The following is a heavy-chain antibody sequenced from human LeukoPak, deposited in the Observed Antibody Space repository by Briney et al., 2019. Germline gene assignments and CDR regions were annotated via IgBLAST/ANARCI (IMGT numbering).Heavy chain of an antibody. J-gene: IGHJ6*03. D-gene: IGHD6-13*01. CDR1: GFTFSRHW. V-gene: IGHV3-7*01. Sequence: GGSPTLSCAASGFTFSRHWMTWVRQAPGKGLEWVANIKEDGSEKYYVDSVKGRFTISRDNAKNSLYLQMNSLRAEDTAVYYCARVVLYYSYMDVWGKGTTVTVSS. CDR3: ARVVLYYSYMDV. CDR2: IKEDGSEK.